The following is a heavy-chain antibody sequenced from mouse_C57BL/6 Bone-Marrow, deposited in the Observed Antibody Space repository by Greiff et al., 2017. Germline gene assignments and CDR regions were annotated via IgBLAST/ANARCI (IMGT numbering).Heavy chain of an antibody. V-gene: IGHV1-66*01. D-gene: IGHD2-12*01. J-gene: IGHJ2*01. CDR1: GYSFTSYY. CDR2: IYPGSGNT. Sequence: VQRVESGPELVKPGASVKISCKASGYSFTSYYIHWVKQRPGQGLEWIGWIYPGSGNTKYNEKFKGKATLTADTSSSTAYMQLSSLTSEDSAVYYCARELQYYFDYWGQGTTLTVSS. CDR3: ARELQYYFDY.